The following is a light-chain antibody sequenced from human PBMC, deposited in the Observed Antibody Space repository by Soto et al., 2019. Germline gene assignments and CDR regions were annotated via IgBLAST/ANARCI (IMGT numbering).Light chain of an antibody. CDR2: KAS. CDR1: QSISYW. J-gene: IGKJ4*01. CDR3: QQYKSYPIT. V-gene: IGKV1-5*03. Sequence: DIQMTQSPSTLSASVGDRVIITCRASQSISYWLAWYQQKPGKAPKSLIYKASSLGSGVPSRFSGSGSGTEFPLTISSLQPDDFATYYCQQYKSYPITFGGGTEVEIK.